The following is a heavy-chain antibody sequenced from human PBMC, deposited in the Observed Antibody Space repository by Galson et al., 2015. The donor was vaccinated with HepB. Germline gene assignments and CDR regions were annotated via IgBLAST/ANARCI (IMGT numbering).Heavy chain of an antibody. CDR2: ISGYNGNT. V-gene: IGHV1-18*04. CDR3: ARDGRLSVYDDKGLDY. J-gene: IGHJ4*02. Sequence: QSGAEVKKPGASVRVSCEASGYTFTNYGISWVRQAPGQGLEWMGWISGYNGNTNYAQKFQGRVTMTTDTSTSTAYMDLRSLRSDDTAVYFCARDGRLSVYDDKGLDYWGQGTLVTVSS. D-gene: IGHD5/OR15-5a*01. CDR1: GYTFTNYG.